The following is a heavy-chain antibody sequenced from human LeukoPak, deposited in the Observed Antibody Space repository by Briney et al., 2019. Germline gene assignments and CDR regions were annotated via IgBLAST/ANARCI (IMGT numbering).Heavy chain of an antibody. CDR1: GGSISSSSYY. J-gene: IGHJ3*02. Sequence: SETLSLTCTVSGGSISSSSYYWGWIRQPPGKGLEWIGSIYYSGSTYYNPSLKSRVTISVDTSKNQFSLKLSSVTAADTAVYYCASPYYYDSTGWAFGIWGQGTMVTVSS. V-gene: IGHV4-39*01. CDR3: ASPYYYDSTGWAFGI. CDR2: IYYSGST. D-gene: IGHD3-22*01.